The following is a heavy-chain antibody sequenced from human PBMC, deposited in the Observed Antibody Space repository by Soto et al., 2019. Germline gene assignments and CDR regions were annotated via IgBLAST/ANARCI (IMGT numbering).Heavy chain of an antibody. D-gene: IGHD3-10*01. V-gene: IGHV1-18*01. Sequence: QVQLVQSGAEVKKPGASVKVSCKASGYTFTSYGISWVRQAPGQGREWMGWISAYNGNTNYAQKLQVRVTMTTDTATATAYMELRSLRSDDTAVYYCARDKGTSPSAGGMDVWGQGTTVTVSS. CDR2: ISAYNGNT. J-gene: IGHJ6*02. CDR1: GYTFTSYG. CDR3: ARDKGTSPSAGGMDV.